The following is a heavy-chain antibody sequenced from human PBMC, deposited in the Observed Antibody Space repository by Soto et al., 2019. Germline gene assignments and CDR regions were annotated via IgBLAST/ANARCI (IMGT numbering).Heavy chain of an antibody. CDR1: GGSISSSNW. CDR2: IYHSGST. D-gene: IGHD3-3*01. CDR3: ARVASIFGVVIIPRPYGMDV. Sequence: LSLTCAVSGGSISSSNWWSWVRQPPGKGLEWIGEIYHSGSTNYNPSLKSRVTISVDKSKNQFSLKLSSVTAADTAVYYCARVASIFGVVIIPRPYGMDVWGQGTTVTVSS. V-gene: IGHV4-4*02. J-gene: IGHJ6*02.